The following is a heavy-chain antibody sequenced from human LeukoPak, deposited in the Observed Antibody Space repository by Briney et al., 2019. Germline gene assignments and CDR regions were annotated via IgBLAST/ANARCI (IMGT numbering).Heavy chain of an antibody. J-gene: IGHJ4*02. CDR1: GGSIIGGDYY. CDR3: ARDGYSYGYYYHN. V-gene: IGHV4-30-4*01. Sequence: SQTLSLTCTVSGGSIIGGDYYWSWLRQPPGKGLEWIGSIYSSGSTYYNPSLKSRLTISIDTSKNQFSLKMSSVTAADTAVYYCARDGYSYGYYYHNWGLGTLVTVSS. D-gene: IGHD5-18*01. CDR2: IYSSGST.